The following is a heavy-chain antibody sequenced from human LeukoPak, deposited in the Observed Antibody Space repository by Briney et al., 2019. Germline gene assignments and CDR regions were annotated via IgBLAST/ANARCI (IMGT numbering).Heavy chain of an antibody. CDR2: IKEDGSEK. D-gene: IGHD1-26*01. V-gene: IGHV3-7*03. CDR3: VRQKKSHGNFDY. Sequence: PGGSLRLSCAASGFTFSRYWMNWVRQAPGKGLEWVANIKEDGSEKDYVDSVKGRFAISRDNAKNSLYLQMNSLRDEDTAVYYCVRQKKSHGNFDYWGQGTLVTVSS. CDR1: GFTFSRYW. J-gene: IGHJ4*02.